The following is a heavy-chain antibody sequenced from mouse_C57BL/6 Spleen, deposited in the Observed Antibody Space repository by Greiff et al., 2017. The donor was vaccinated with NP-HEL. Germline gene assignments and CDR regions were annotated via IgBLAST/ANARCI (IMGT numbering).Heavy chain of an antibody. V-gene: IGHV14-1*01. J-gene: IGHJ4*01. Sequence: VHVKQSGAELVRPGASVKLSCTASGFNIKDYYMHWVKQRPEQGLEWIGRIDPEDGDTEYAPKFQGKATMTADTSSNTAYLQLSSLTSEDTAVYYCTTSDTVRYAMDYWGQGTSVTVSS. D-gene: IGHD1-1*01. CDR3: TTSDTVRYAMDY. CDR1: GFNIKDYY. CDR2: IDPEDGDT.